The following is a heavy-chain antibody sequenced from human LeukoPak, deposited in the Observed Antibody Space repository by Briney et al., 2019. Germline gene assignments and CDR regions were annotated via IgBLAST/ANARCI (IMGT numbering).Heavy chain of an antibody. CDR3: ARAEWGFFDY. Sequence: SETLSLTCAVYGGSFSSYYWSWILQPPGKGLEWIGEINHSGSTNYNPSLKSRVTISVDTSKNQFSLKLSSVTAADTAVYYCARAEWGFFDYWGQGTLVTVSS. D-gene: IGHD3-3*01. V-gene: IGHV4-34*01. J-gene: IGHJ4*02. CDR1: GGSFSSYY. CDR2: INHSGST.